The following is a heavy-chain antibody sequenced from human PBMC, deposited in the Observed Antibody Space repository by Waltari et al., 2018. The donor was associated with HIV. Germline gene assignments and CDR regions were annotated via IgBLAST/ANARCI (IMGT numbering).Heavy chain of an antibody. J-gene: IGHJ6*02. D-gene: IGHD3-10*01. V-gene: IGHV3-74*01. CDR3: ARREATVVRGVYYYGMDV. CDR1: VFTFRSYW. CDR2: TRSGGSRT. Sequence: EVQLVESGGGLVQPGGALSLSCAASVFTFRSYWMHWVRQAPGKGLVWVSGTRSGGSRTSYAGFVKGRFTSARDNAKNTLYWEMKSLRAEDTAVYYCARREATVVRGVYYYGMDVWGQGTTVTVSS.